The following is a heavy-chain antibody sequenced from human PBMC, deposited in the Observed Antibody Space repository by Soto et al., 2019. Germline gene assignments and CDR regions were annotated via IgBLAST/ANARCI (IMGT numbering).Heavy chain of an antibody. CDR1: GGTFNTYT. V-gene: IGHV1-69*08. D-gene: IGHD2-2*01. Sequence: ASVKVSCKVSGGTFNTYTISWVRQAPGQGLEWMGRIIPILDTTNYAQTFQGRVTFTADKSTGTAYMDLSSLKSDDTAVYYCARAAIPPADYSYYMDVWGKGTTVTVSS. J-gene: IGHJ6*03. CDR3: ARAAIPPADYSYYMDV. CDR2: IIPILDTT.